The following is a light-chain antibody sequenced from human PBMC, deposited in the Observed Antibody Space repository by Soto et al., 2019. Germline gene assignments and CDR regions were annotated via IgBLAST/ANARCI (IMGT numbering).Light chain of an antibody. V-gene: IGLV2-14*01. CDR3: TSYSSSDIFYV. CDR1: SSDIGGYYY. CDR2: QVT. J-gene: IGLJ1*01. Sequence: QSVLTQPASVSGSPGQSITISCSGTSSDIGGYYYVSWYQHHPGKAPKLLIYQVTNRTSRVSNRFSGSKSGNTASLTTSGLQADDEADYYCTSYSSSDIFYVFGTGTKVTVL.